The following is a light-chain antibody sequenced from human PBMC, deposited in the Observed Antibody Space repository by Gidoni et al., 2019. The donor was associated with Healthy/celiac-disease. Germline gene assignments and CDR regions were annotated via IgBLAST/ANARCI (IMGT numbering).Light chain of an antibody. V-gene: IGKV1-9*01. CDR1: QGISSY. J-gene: IGKJ3*01. CDR3: QQLNSYPRT. CDR2: AAS. Sequence: DIQLTQSPSFLSASVGDRVTITCWASQGISSYLAWYQQKPGKAPKLLIYAASTLQSGVPSRFSCSGSGTEFTLTISSLQPEDFATYYCQQLNSYPRTFGPGTKVDIK.